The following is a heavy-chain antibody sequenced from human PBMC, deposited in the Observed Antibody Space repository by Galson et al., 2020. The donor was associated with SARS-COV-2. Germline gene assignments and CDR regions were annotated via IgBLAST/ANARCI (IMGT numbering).Heavy chain of an antibody. CDR3: ARSQRDYYDSSGQMRRGAFDI. CDR1: GYSFTSYW. J-gene: IGHJ3*02. D-gene: IGHD3-22*01. Sequence: GESLKISCKGSGYSFTSYWIGWVRQMPGKGLEWMGIIYPGDSDTRYSPSFQGQVTISADKSISTAYLQWSSLKASDTAMYYCARSQRDYYDSSGQMRRGAFDIWGQGTMVTVSS. CDR2: IYPGDSDT. V-gene: IGHV5-51*01.